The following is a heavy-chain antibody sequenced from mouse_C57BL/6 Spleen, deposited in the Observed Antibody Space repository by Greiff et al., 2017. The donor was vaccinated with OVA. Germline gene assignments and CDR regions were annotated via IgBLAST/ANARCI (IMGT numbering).Heavy chain of an antibody. CDR1: GYTFPGYW. V-gene: IGHV1-55*01. Sequence: QVQLQQPGAELVKPGASVKMSCKASGYTFPGYWITWVKQRPGQGLEWIGDIYPGSGSSNSNERFKSKATLTVDTPSSTAYMQRSSRTSEDSAVYYCARSPYDGYWYFDVWGTGTTVTVSS. CDR3: ARSPYDGYWYFDV. J-gene: IGHJ1*03. D-gene: IGHD2-3*01. CDR2: IYPGSGSS.